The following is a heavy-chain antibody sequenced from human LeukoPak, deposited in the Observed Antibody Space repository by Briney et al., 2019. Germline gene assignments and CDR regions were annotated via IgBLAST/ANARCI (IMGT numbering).Heavy chain of an antibody. CDR2: INPSSGAT. CDR1: GYTFTGYY. Sequence: ASVKVSCKASGYTFTGYYMHWVRQAPGQGLEWMGWINPSSGATKYAQKFQGRVAMTRDTSISTAYMELSRLRSDDTAVYYCARDYYDSSDYFPGYWGQVTLVTVSS. D-gene: IGHD3-22*01. CDR3: ARDYYDSSDYFPGY. J-gene: IGHJ4*02. V-gene: IGHV1-2*02.